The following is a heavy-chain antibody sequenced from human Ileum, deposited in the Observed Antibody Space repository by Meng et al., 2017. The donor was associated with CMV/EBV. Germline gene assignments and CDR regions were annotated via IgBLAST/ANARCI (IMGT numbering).Heavy chain of an antibody. CDR3: ARGSGLRSGDA. V-gene: IGHV3-30-3*01. D-gene: IGHD3-3*01. CDR2: ISYDGSNK. J-gene: IGHJ5*02. Sequence: GESLKISCAASGFTFSSYAMHWVRQAPGKGLEWVAVISYDGSNKYYADSVKGRFTISRDNSKNTLYLQMNSLRAEDTAVYYCARGSGLRSGDAWGQGTLVTVSS. CDR1: GFTFSSYA.